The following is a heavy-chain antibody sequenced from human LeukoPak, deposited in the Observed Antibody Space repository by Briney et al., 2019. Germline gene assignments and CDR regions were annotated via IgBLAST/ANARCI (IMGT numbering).Heavy chain of an antibody. V-gene: IGHV3-23*01. J-gene: IGHJ4*02. CDR1: GFTFSSYA. CDR3: AKDRSIVVVVAITPIDY. D-gene: IGHD2-21*01. CDR2: ISGSGVRT. Sequence: GGSLRLSCVASGFTFSSYAMSWVRQAPGKGLEWVSAISGSGVRTYCADSVKGRFTISRDNSKNTLYLQMNSLRAEDTAVYYCAKDRSIVVVVAITPIDYWGQGALVTVSS.